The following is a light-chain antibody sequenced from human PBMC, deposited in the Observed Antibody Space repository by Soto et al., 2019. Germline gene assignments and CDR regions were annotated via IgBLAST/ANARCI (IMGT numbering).Light chain of an antibody. CDR1: SSNIGSNY. CDR2: SNN. CDR3: AAWDDSLSGYVV. J-gene: IGLJ2*01. Sequence: QSVLTQPPSASGTPGQRVTISRSGSSSNIGSNYVYWYQQLPGTAPKLLIYSNNQRPSGVPDRFSGSKSGTSASLAISGLRSEDEADYYCAAWDDSLSGYVVFGGGTQLTVL. V-gene: IGLV1-47*02.